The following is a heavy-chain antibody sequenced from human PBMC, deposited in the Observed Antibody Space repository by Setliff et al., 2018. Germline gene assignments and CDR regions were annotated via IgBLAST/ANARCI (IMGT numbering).Heavy chain of an antibody. CDR3: ARLGGLLVATMPFDY. CDR2: IFQSGIT. Sequence: SETLSLTCAVSGFSITNGYYWGRIRQSPGRGLEWIANIFQSGITFYNPSLKSRVTMSLDTSTNQFSLKLRSVTAADTAVYYCARLGGLLVATMPFDYWGQGIPVTVSS. V-gene: IGHV4-38-2*01. D-gene: IGHD5-12*01. J-gene: IGHJ4*02. CDR1: GFSITNGYY.